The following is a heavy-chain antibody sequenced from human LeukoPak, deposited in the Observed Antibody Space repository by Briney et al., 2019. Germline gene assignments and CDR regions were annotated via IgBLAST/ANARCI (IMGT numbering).Heavy chain of an antibody. V-gene: IGHV4-59*01. J-gene: IGHJ4*02. D-gene: IGHD3-16*01. CDR3: ARGRIGGNY. Sequence: SETLSLTCTVSGGSMGSYYWSWIRQPPGKGLEWIGSIYYSGSTNYNPSLTSRVTISVDTSKNQFSLKLISVTAADTAVYYCARGRIGGNYWGQGTLVTVSS. CDR1: GGSMGSYY. CDR2: IYYSGST.